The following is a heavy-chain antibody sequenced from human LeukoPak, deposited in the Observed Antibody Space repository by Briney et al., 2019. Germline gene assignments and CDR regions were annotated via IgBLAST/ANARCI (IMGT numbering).Heavy chain of an antibody. CDR1: GFTFSSYG. D-gene: IGHD6-6*01. J-gene: IGHJ4*02. V-gene: IGHV3-30*18. Sequence: GGSLRLSCAASGFTFSSYGMHWVRQAPGKGLGWVAVISYDGSNKYYAAYVKGRFTISRDNSKNTLYLQMNSLRAEDTAVYYCAKEPGGIAARYYFDYWGQGTLVTVSS. CDR2: ISYDGSNK. CDR3: AKEPGGIAARYYFDY.